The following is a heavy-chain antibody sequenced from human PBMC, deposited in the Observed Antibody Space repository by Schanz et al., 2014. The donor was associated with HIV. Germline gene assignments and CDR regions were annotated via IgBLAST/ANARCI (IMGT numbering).Heavy chain of an antibody. CDR3: AKGYGDYYWYFDL. CDR2: INSDGSST. Sequence: EVQVVESGGGLVQPGGSLRLSCAGSGFTFSSYWMHWVRQAPGKGLVWVSRINSDGSSTNYADSVKGRFTISRDNSRNTLYLQMNTLRAEDTAVYYCAKGYGDYYWYFDLWGRGTLVTVSS. V-gene: IGHV3-74*01. CDR1: GFTFSSYW. J-gene: IGHJ2*01. D-gene: IGHD4-17*01.